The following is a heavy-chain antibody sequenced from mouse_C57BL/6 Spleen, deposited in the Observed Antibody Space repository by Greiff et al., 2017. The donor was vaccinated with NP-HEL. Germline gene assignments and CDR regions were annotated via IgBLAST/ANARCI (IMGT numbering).Heavy chain of an antibody. D-gene: IGHD1-1*01. J-gene: IGHJ2*01. Sequence: QVQLQQPGAELVKPGASVKLSCTASGYTFTSYWITWVKQRPGQGLEWIGDINPGSGSTNYIDKFKSKSTLPVDNSSSTTYMQLSSLTSKDSAVYYCARFITTALDYWGQGTTHTVSS. CDR2: INPGSGST. CDR1: GYTFTSYW. CDR3: ARFITTALDY. V-gene: IGHV1-55*01.